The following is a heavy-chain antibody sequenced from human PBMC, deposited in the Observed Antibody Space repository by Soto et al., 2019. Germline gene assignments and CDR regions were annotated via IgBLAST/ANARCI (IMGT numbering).Heavy chain of an antibody. V-gene: IGHV4-39*02. J-gene: IGHJ6*02. CDR1: GYSVTSSDYY. D-gene: IGHD2-15*01. CDR3: APINVSLSGPYGIHV. Sequence: SETLSLTCSVAGYSVTSSDYYWAWVRQPPGKGLEWSGSMLYSGLTYYNPSLKSRVTLSVDTSKNHFSVRLNSVTAADTAVYYPAPINVSLSGPYGIHVWGQGTTVTVSS. CDR2: MLYSGLT.